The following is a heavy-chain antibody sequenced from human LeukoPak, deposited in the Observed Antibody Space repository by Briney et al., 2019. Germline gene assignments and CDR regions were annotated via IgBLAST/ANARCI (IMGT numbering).Heavy chain of an antibody. Sequence: ASVKVSCKASGVTFDSSDISWVRQAPGQGLEWMGWINPNSGGTSYAQKFQGRVTMTRDTSISTAYMELSRLRSDDTAVYYCARSPYYYDSSGYSYHFDYWGQGTLVTVSS. J-gene: IGHJ4*02. CDR2: INPNSGGT. CDR3: ARSPYYYDSSGYSYHFDY. V-gene: IGHV1-2*02. D-gene: IGHD3-22*01. CDR1: GVTFDSSD.